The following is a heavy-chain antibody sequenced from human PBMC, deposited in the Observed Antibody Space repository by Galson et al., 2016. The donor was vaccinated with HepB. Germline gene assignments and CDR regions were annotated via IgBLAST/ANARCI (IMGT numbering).Heavy chain of an antibody. CDR1: GGSITGSY. Sequence: SETLSLTCAVSGGSITGSYWSRIRQSPGKGLESLGYVFYTGKTNYNPSLQSRATMSVNTSKRSFSLNLNSVTADDTAVYYCVAGNGWLDFWSQGTLVTVS. D-gene: IGHD6-19*01. CDR3: VAGNGWLDF. J-gene: IGHJ4*02. V-gene: IGHV4-59*01. CDR2: VFYTGKT.